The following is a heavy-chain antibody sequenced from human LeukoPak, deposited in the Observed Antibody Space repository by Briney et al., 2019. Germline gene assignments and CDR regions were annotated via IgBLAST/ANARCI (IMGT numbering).Heavy chain of an antibody. V-gene: IGHV3-9*01. CDR1: GFTFDDYA. CDR2: ISWNSGSI. Sequence: GGSLRLSCAASGFTFDDYAMHWVRQAPGKGLEWVSGISWNSGSIGYADSVKGRFTISRDNAKNSLYLQMNSLRAEDTALYYCAKDLYGDHGGIDYWGQGTLVTVSS. J-gene: IGHJ4*02. D-gene: IGHD4-17*01. CDR3: AKDLYGDHGGIDY.